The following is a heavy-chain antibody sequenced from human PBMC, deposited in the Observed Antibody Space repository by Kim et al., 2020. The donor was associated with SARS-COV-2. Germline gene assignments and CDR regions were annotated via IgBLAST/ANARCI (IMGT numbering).Heavy chain of an antibody. Sequence: ASVKVSCKVSGYTLTELSMHWVRQTPGRGLEWMGGFDPEDGETIYAQKFQGRVTMTEDTSTETAYMELSSLRSEDTAVYYCATGPPITFVRGVPSSWFDPWGQGTLVTVSS. CDR3: ATGPPITFVRGVPSSWFDP. V-gene: IGHV1-24*01. CDR1: GYTLTELS. J-gene: IGHJ5*02. D-gene: IGHD3-10*01. CDR2: FDPEDGET.